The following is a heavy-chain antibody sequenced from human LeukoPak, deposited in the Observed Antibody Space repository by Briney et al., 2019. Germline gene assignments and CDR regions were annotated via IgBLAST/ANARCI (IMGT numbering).Heavy chain of an antibody. V-gene: IGHV4-61*02. D-gene: IGHD3-16*01. CDR2: IYTSGST. CDR1: GGSISSGSYY. CDR3: ARGGPPRSLFDY. J-gene: IGHJ4*02. Sequence: SETLSLTCTVSGGSISSGSYYWSWVRQPAGKGLEWIGRIYTSGSTNYNPSLKSRVTISVDTSKNQFSLKLSSVTAADTAVYYCARGGPPRSLFDYWGRGTLVTVSS.